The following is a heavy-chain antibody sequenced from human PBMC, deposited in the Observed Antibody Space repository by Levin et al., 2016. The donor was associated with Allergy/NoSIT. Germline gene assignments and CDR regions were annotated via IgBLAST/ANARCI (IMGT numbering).Heavy chain of an antibody. CDR3: ARDRSTQYSSSSRWGIWGMDV. V-gene: IGHV3-21*01. CDR1: GFTFSSYS. D-gene: IGHD6-6*01. Sequence: GESLKISCAASGFTFSSYSMNWVRQAPGKGLEWVSSISSSSSYIYYADSVKGRFTISRDNAKNSLYLQMNSLRAEDTAVYYCARDRSTQYSSSSRWGIWGMDVWGQGTTVTVSS. CDR2: ISSSSSYI. J-gene: IGHJ6*02.